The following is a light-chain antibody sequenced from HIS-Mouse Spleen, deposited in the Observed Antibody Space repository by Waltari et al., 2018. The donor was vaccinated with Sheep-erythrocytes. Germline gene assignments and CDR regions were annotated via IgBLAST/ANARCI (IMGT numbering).Light chain of an antibody. Sequence: VMTQSHPTLSASPWARATRSCRASQSVSSNLAWYQQKPGQAPRLLIYGASTRATGIPARFSGSGSGTEFTLTISSMQSEDFAVYYCQQYNNWPRTFGQGTKVEIK. J-gene: IGKJ1*01. V-gene: IGKV3-15*01. CDR1: QSVSSN. CDR2: GAS. CDR3: QQYNNWPRT.